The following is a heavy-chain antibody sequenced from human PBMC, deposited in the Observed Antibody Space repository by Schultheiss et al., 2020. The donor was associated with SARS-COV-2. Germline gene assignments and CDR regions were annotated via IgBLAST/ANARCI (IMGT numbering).Heavy chain of an antibody. Sequence: SETLSLTCAVYGGSFSGYYWSWIRQPPGKGLEWIGEINHSGSTNYNPSLKSRVTISVDTSKNQFSLKLSSVTAADTAVYYCAREIYSGYDLFDYWGQGTLVTVAS. CDR1: GGSFSGYY. CDR3: AREIYSGYDLFDY. D-gene: IGHD5-12*01. J-gene: IGHJ4*02. V-gene: IGHV4-34*01. CDR2: INHSGST.